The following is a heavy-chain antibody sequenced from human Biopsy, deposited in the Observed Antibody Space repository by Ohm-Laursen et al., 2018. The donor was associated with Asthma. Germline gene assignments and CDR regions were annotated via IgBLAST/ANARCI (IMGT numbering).Heavy chain of an antibody. CDR3: ARGDSSNWSHYYFDY. Sequence: SLRLSCAVSGFTVSTNGMSWVRQPPGKGLEWVSVIYSGGGTYYADSVQGRVTISRDNSKNTLSLQMNSLRAEDTAVYYCARGDSSNWSHYYFDYWGQGTLVTVSS. J-gene: IGHJ4*02. V-gene: IGHV3-53*01. CDR2: IYSGGGT. D-gene: IGHD3-22*01. CDR1: GFTVSTNG.